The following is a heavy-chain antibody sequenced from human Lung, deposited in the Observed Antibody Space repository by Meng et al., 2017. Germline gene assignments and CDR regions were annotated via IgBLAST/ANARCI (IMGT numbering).Heavy chain of an antibody. Sequence: VQLQQWGAGLLKPSETLSPSGVVSGGSFRDYYWSWNRQPPGKGLEWIGEINHSGSTNYNPSLESRATISVDTSQNNLSLKLSSVTAADSAVYYCARGPTTMAHDFDYWGQGTLVTVSS. CDR2: INHSGST. J-gene: IGHJ4*02. CDR1: GGSFRDYY. D-gene: IGHD4-11*01. CDR3: ARGPTTMAHDFDY. V-gene: IGHV4-34*01.